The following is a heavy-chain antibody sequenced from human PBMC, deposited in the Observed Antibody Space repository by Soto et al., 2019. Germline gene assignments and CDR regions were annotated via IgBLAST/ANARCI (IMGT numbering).Heavy chain of an antibody. CDR3: AKDAPGIAVAGTRCDAFDI. Sequence: PGGSLRLSCAASGFTFSSYAMSWVRQAPGKGLEWVSAISGSGGSTYYADSVKGRFTISRDNSKNTLYLQMNSLRAEDTAVYYCAKDAPGIAVAGTRCDAFDIWGQGTMVTVSS. D-gene: IGHD6-19*01. V-gene: IGHV3-23*01. CDR1: GFTFSSYA. CDR2: ISGSGGST. J-gene: IGHJ3*02.